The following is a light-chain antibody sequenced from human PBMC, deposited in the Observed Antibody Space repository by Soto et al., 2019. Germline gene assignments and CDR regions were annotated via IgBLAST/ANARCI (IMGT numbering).Light chain of an antibody. CDR1: QSSGSL. V-gene: IGKV3-11*01. J-gene: IGKJ4*01. CDR2: DVS. CDR3: HQRRQWPLP. Sequence: EIVLTQSPGTLYLSPGERATLSCRASQSSGSLLGWYQQKPGRAPRLLISDVSNRATGIPARFSGSGSGTDFTLTISSLESEDLAVYYCHQRRQWPLPFGGGTKVEI.